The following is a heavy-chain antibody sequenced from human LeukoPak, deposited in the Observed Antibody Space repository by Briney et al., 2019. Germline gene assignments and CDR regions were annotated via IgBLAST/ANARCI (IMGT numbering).Heavy chain of an antibody. Sequence: PGGSLRLSCAASGFTFSNYAMSWVRQAPGKGLEWVAVIWYDGSNKYYADSVKGRFTISRDNYKNTLYLQMNSLRAEDTAVYYCAREAIAAAFRYYYYGMDVWGQGTTVTVSS. D-gene: IGHD6-13*01. CDR1: GFTFSNYA. CDR2: IWYDGSNK. CDR3: AREAIAAAFRYYYYGMDV. J-gene: IGHJ6*02. V-gene: IGHV3-33*08.